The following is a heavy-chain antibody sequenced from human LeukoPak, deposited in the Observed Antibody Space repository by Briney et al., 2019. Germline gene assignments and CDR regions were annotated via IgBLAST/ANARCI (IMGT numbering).Heavy chain of an antibody. Sequence: ASVKVSCKASGCTFTGYYMHWVRQAPGQGLEWMGWINPNSGGTNYAQKFQGRVTMTRDTSISTAYMELSRLRSDDTAVYYCARDRVDQRNNWFDPWGQGTLITVSS. J-gene: IGHJ5*02. D-gene: IGHD6-25*01. V-gene: IGHV1-2*02. CDR2: INPNSGGT. CDR3: ARDRVDQRNNWFDP. CDR1: GCTFTGYY.